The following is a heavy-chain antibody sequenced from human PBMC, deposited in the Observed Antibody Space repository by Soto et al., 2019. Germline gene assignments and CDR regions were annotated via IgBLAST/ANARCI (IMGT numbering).Heavy chain of an antibody. J-gene: IGHJ6*03. CDR1: GYTFTGYY. D-gene: IGHD2-15*01. V-gene: IGHV1-2*04. CDR2: INPNSGGT. CDR3: ARDRRSRKLITTCSGGSCYSSDYYDYYMDV. Sequence: GASVKVSCKASGYTFTGYYMLWVRQAPGQGLEWMGWINPNSGGTNYAQKFQGWVTMTRDTSISTAYMELSRLRSDDAAVYYCARDRRSRKLITTCSGGSCYSSDYYDYYMDVWG.